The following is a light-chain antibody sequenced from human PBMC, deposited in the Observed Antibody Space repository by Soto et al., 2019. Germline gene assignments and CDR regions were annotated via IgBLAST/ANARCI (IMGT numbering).Light chain of an antibody. V-gene: IGLV2-14*03. J-gene: IGLJ1*01. CDR3: SSYTRSSNHV. CDR1: SSDVGGYNF. CDR2: DVS. Sequence: QAALTQPASVSGSPGQSSTISCTGTSSDVGGYNFVSWYQQHPGKVPNLMIFDVSSRPSGVSDRFSGSKSGNTASLTISGLQAEDEGDYYCSSYTRSSNHVFGSGTKVTVL.